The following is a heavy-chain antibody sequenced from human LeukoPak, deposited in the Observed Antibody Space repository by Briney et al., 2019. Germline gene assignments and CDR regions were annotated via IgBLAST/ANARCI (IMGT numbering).Heavy chain of an antibody. CDR3: ARDRYRSGCMDV. CDR1: GFTFNTYA. V-gene: IGHV3-23*01. CDR2: ISGGGATS. D-gene: IGHD6-19*01. Sequence: GGSLRLSCAASGFTFNTYAMSWVRQAPGKGLEWVSAISGGGATSYYADSVEGRFTISRDNSKNTLYLQMNSLRAEGTAIYYCARDRYRSGCMDVWGQGTTVTVS. J-gene: IGHJ6*02.